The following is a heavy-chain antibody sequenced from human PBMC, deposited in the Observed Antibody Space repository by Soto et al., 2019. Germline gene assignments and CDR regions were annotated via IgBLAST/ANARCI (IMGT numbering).Heavy chain of an antibody. J-gene: IGHJ3*02. D-gene: IGHD6-13*01. CDR2: IYPGDSDT. Sequence: GESLKISCKGSGYSFTSYWIGWVRQMPGKGLEWMGIIYPGDSDTRYSPSFQGQVTISADKSISTAYLQWSSLKASDTAMYYCARPFAYSARKEKAFDISGPGTMVTV. CDR3: ARPFAYSARKEKAFDI. CDR1: GYSFTSYW. V-gene: IGHV5-51*01.